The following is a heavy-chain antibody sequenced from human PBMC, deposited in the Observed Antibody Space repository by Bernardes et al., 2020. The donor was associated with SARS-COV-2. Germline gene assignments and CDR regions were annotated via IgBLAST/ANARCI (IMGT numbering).Heavy chain of an antibody. Sequence: SLRLSCAASGVTFSLYGMHWVRQAPGKGLEWVAVISNDGANKYHADSVKGQFTISRDNSKNTLYLQMNSLRAEDTAVYYCVRGLITSSWYTAPFDYWGQGTLVTVSS. V-gene: IGHV3-30*03. CDR3: VRGLITSSWYTAPFDY. J-gene: IGHJ4*02. CDR2: ISNDGANK. D-gene: IGHD6-13*01. CDR1: GVTFSLYG.